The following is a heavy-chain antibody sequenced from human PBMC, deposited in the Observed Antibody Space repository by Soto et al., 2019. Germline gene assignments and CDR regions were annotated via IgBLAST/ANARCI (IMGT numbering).Heavy chain of an antibody. CDR1: GGSFSGYY. Sequence: KPSETLSLTCAVYGGSFSGYYWSWIRQPPGKGLEWIGEINHSGSTNYNPSLKSRVTISVDTSKNQFSLKLSSVTAADTAVYYCARRVARVQSYYYCYMDVWGKGTTVTV. CDR2: INHSGST. V-gene: IGHV4-34*01. J-gene: IGHJ6*03. D-gene: IGHD1-1*01. CDR3: ARRVARVQSYYYCYMDV.